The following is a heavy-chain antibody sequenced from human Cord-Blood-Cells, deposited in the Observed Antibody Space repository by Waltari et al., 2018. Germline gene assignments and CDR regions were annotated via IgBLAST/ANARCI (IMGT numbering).Heavy chain of an antibody. CDR3: AKEEKDIVVVPAADFFDY. CDR2: ISGSGGST. J-gene: IGHJ4*02. Sequence: FSSYAMSWVRQAPGKGLEWVSAISGSGGSTYYADSVKGRFTISRDNSKNTLYLQMNSLRAEDTAVYYCAKEEKDIVVVPAADFFDYWGQGTLVTVSS. V-gene: IGHV3-23*01. D-gene: IGHD2-2*01. CDR1: FSSYA.